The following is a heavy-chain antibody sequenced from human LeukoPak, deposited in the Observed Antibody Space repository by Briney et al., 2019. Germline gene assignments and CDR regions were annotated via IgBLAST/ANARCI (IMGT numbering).Heavy chain of an antibody. D-gene: IGHD3-10*01. CDR2: ISGSGGST. CDR3: AKESITMVRGVISRIFDY. Sequence: GGSLRLSCAASGSTFSSYAMSWVRQAPGKGLEWVSAISGSGGSTYYADSVKGRFTISRDNSKNTLYLQMNSLRAEDTAVYYCAKESITMVRGVISRIFDYWGQGTLVTVSS. V-gene: IGHV3-23*01. CDR1: GSTFSSYA. J-gene: IGHJ4*02.